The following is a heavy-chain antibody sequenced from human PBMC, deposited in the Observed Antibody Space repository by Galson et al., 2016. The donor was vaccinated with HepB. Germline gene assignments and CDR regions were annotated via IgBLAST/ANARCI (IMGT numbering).Heavy chain of an antibody. J-gene: IGHJ4*02. CDR1: GFTFSSYA. V-gene: IGHV3-30*04. D-gene: IGHD5-18*01. CDR2: ISYDGSNK. CDR3: AEGKYSYGPLDY. Sequence: SLRLSCAASGFTFSSYAMHWVRQAPGKGLEWMAVISYDGSNKYYADSVKGRFTISRDNSKNTLYLQMNSLRAEDTAVYYCAEGKYSYGPLDYWGQGTLVTVSS.